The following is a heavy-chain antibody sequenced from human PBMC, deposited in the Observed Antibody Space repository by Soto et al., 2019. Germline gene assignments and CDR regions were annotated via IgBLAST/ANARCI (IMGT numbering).Heavy chain of an antibody. J-gene: IGHJ4*02. D-gene: IGHD2-2*01. CDR2: INHSGST. Sequence: QVQLQQWGAGLLKPSETLSLTCAVYGGSFSGYYWSWIRQAPGKGLEWIGEINHSGSTNYNPSLKSRVTISVDTSKNQFSLKLSSVTAADTAVYYCARAPSLVVPAAPSFDYWGQGTLVTVTS. V-gene: IGHV4-34*01. CDR3: ARAPSLVVPAAPSFDY. CDR1: GGSFSGYY.